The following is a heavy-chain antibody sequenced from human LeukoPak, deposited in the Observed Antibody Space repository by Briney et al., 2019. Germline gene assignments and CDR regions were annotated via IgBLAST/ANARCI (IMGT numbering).Heavy chain of an antibody. CDR2: TSAYNGNT. Sequence: VASVKVSCKAPGYTFTSYGISWVRQAPGQGLEWMGWTSAYNGNTNYAQKLQGRVTMTTDTSTSTAYMELSSLRSDDTAVYYCARDQDIVVVVAALRQREMGGFDPWGQGTLVTVSS. V-gene: IGHV1-18*01. D-gene: IGHD2-15*01. J-gene: IGHJ5*02. CDR3: ARDQDIVVVVAALRQREMGGFDP. CDR1: GYTFTSYG.